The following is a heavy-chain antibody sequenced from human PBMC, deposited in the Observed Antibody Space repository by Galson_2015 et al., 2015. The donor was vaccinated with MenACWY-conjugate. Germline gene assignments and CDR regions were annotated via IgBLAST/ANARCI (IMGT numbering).Heavy chain of an antibody. CDR3: VRGEDIAATNFQYYFGMDV. CDR1: GFTFNNYA. V-gene: IGHV3-64D*09. J-gene: IGHJ6*02. Sequence: SLRLSCAASGFTFNNYAMHWVRQAPGKGLEYVSAISLNGDGTYYADSVKGRFTITRDNSKDTLYLQVSSLRPEDTAVYYCVRGEDIAATNFQYYFGMDVWGQGTTVTVSS. D-gene: IGHD5-12*01. CDR2: ISLNGDGT.